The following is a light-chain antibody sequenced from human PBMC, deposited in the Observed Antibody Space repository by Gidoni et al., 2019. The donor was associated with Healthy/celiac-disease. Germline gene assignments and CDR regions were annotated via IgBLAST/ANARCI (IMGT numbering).Light chain of an antibody. V-gene: IGLV3-1*01. Sequence: SYELTQPPSVSVSPGQTASITCSGDKLGDKYAFWYQQKPGQSPVLVIYQDSKRPSGIPERFSGSNSGNTATLTISGTQAMDEADYYCQAWDSSQGVFGGGTKLTVL. CDR3: QAWDSSQGV. J-gene: IGLJ2*01. CDR2: QDS. CDR1: KLGDKY.